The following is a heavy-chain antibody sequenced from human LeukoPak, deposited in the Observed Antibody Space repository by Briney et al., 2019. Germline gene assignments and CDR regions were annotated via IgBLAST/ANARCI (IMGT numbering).Heavy chain of an antibody. V-gene: IGHV1-2*02. J-gene: IGHJ4*02. Sequence: GASVKVSCKASGYTFTGHYMHWVRQAPGQGLEWMGWINPNSGGTNYAQKFQGRVTMTRDTSIGTAYMELSRLRSDDTAVYYCARAARIVVVVAAFYWGQGTLVTVSS. CDR3: ARAARIVVVVAAFY. D-gene: IGHD2-15*01. CDR2: INPNSGGT. CDR1: GYTFTGHY.